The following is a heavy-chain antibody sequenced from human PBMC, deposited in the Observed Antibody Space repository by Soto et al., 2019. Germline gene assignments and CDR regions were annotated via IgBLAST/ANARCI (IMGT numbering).Heavy chain of an antibody. Sequence: PSETLSLTCTVSGGSISSYYWSWIRQPPGKGLEWIGYIYYSGSTNYNPSLKSRVTISVDTSKNQFSLKLSSVTAADTAVYYCARAVGSYYYYYMDVWGKGTKVTVSS. J-gene: IGHJ6*03. V-gene: IGHV4-59*01. CDR1: GGSISSYY. CDR2: IYYSGST. CDR3: ARAVGSYYYYYMDV.